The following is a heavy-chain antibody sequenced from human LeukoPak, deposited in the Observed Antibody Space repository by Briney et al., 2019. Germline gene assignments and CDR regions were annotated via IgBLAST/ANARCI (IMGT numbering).Heavy chain of an antibody. CDR3: AREDPGGKYTVTTGFYYCGMDA. D-gene: IGHD4-17*01. Sequence: GGSLRLSCVASGFTFSSYSMNWVRQAPGKGLEWVSSISTSGGYIYYADSVKGRFTISRDNAKTSLSLQMNSLRAEDTAVYYCAREDPGGKYTVTTGFYYCGMDAWGQGTTVTVSS. CDR2: ISTSGGYI. CDR1: GFTFSSYS. V-gene: IGHV3-21*01. J-gene: IGHJ6*02.